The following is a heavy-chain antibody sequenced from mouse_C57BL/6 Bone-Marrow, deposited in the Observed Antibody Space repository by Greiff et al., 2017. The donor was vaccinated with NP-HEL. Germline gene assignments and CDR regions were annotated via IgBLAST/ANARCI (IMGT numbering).Heavy chain of an antibody. CDR2: ISSGGSYT. V-gene: IGHV5-6*01. CDR1: GFTFSSYG. Sequence: EVQLVESGGDLVKPGGSLKLSCAASGFTFSSYGMSWVRQTPDKRLEWVATISSGGSYTYYPDSVKGRFTISRDNAKNTLYLQMSSLKSEDTAMYYCARHRFDYWGQGTTLTVSS. J-gene: IGHJ2*01. CDR3: ARHRFDY.